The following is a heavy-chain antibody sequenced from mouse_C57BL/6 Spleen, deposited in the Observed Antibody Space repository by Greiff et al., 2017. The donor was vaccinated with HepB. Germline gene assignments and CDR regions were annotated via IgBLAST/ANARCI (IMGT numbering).Heavy chain of an antibody. D-gene: IGHD1-1*01. CDR2: IYPGSGNT. CDR1: GYTFTDYY. J-gene: IGHJ1*03. CDR3: ARGYYYGSSAWYFDV. V-gene: IGHV1-76*01. Sequence: VQLQQSGAELVRPGASVKLSCKASGYTFTDYYINWVKQRPGQGLEWIARIYPGSGNTYYSEKFKGKATLTAEKSSSTAYMQLSSLTSEDSAVYFCARGYYYGSSAWYFDVWGTGTTVTVSS.